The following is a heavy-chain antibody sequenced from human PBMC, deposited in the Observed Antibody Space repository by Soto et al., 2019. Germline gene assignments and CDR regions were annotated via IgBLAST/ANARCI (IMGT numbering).Heavy chain of an antibody. CDR3: ARASMGTLDF. CDR2: ISYDGSNK. CDR1: GFTFSSYG. V-gene: IGHV3-30*03. D-gene: IGHD7-27*01. J-gene: IGHJ4*01. Sequence: GGSLRLSCAASGFTFSSYGMHWVRQAPGKGLEWVAVISYDGSNKYYADSVKGRFTISRDNAKNTLFLQMNSLRAEDTAVYYCARASMGTLDFWGHGTVVTVSS.